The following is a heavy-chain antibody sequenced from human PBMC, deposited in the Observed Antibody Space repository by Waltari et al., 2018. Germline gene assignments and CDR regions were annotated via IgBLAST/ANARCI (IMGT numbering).Heavy chain of an antibody. CDR2: INPNSGGT. CDR1: GYTFTGYY. CDR3: ARDLGYSYGYHYYMDV. J-gene: IGHJ6*03. D-gene: IGHD5-18*01. Sequence: QVQLVQSGAEVKKPGASVKVSCKASGYTFTGYYMHWVRQAPGQGLEWMGRINPNSGGTNYAQKFQGRVTMTRDTSISTAYMELSRLRSDDTAVYYCARDLGYSYGYHYYMDVWGKGTTVTVSS. V-gene: IGHV1-2*06.